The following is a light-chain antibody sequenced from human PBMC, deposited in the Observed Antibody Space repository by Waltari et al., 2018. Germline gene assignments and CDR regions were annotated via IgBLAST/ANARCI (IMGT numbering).Light chain of an antibody. CDR3: HVWHPHVDPGV. Sequence: SSVVTQPPSVSVAPGATATITCGGDNIGTYRVHWYQQKAGQAPVLVIFYDRDRPSGIPDRFSGSNSGNTATLTISRVEAGDEARYYCHVWHPHVDPGVFGTGTEVTVL. J-gene: IGLJ1*01. CDR2: YDR. CDR1: NIGTYR. V-gene: IGLV3-21*04.